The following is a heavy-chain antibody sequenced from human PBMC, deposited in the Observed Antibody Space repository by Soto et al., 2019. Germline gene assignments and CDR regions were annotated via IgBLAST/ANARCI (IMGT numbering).Heavy chain of an antibody. CDR3: ARVYCSDASCYSPDDAFDF. CDR1: GFTFSSYW. J-gene: IGHJ3*01. V-gene: IGHV3-7*01. Sequence: VQLVESGGGLVQPGGSLRLSCGASGFTFSSYWMSWVRQAPGKGLEWVANIKQDGDEKYYVDSVKGRFTISRDNAKNSPDLQTNSLRAEDTAVYYCARVYCSDASCYSPDDAFDFWGQGTMVSVSS. D-gene: IGHD2-15*01. CDR2: IKQDGDEK.